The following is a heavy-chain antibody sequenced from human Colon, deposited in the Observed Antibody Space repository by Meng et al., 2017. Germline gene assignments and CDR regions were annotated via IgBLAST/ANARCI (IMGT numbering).Heavy chain of an antibody. CDR2: IYYTGNT. D-gene: IGHD4-17*01. V-gene: IGHV4-61*03. J-gene: IGHJ5*02. Sequence: QLQLQVSGPVLVRPSETLSLTCTVSGASVSSDSHYWGWIRQSPGKGLEWIGYIYYTGNTNYNPSLASRVSMSLDTSKNHFSLHLTSVTAADTAIYYCARVNGDFDEAWFDPWGQGTLVTVSS. CDR3: ARVNGDFDEAWFDP. CDR1: GASVSSDSHY.